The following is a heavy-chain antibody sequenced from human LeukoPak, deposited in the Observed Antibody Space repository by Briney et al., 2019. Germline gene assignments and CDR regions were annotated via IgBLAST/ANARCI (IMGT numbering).Heavy chain of an antibody. V-gene: IGHV4-34*01. CDR2: INHSGST. CDR3: ARGGWSMAAARLHY. D-gene: IGHD6-13*01. CDR1: GVSFSGYY. Sequence: SETLSLTCAVYGVSFSGYYWSWIPQPPGKGREWSGEINHSGSTNYNTSLKSRVTISVDTSKNQFSLKLSSVTAADTAVYYCARGGWSMAAARLHYWGEGTLVTASS. J-gene: IGHJ4*02.